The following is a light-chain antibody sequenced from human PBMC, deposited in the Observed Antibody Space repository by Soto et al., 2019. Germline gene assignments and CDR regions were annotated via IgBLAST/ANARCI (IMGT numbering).Light chain of an antibody. CDR1: QGIASW. Sequence: DIQMTQSPSSVSASVGDRVTITCRASQGIASWLAWYQRKPGNAPNLLIYSASGLQGGVPSRFSGSGAGTDFTLTISSLQHEDFETYYCQQAHNFPYTFGQGTKLEIK. CDR2: SAS. J-gene: IGKJ2*01. V-gene: IGKV1-12*01. CDR3: QQAHNFPYT.